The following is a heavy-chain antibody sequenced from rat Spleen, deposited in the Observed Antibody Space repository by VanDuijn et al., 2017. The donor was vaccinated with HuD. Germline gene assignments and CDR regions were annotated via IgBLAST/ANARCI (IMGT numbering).Heavy chain of an antibody. CDR1: GYSISSAY. CDR3: ARYGYNLFDY. V-gene: IGHV3-1*01. CDR2: ISYSGST. Sequence: EVQLQESGPGLVKPSQSLSLTCSVTGYSISSAYRWNWIRKFPGNKMEWIGHISYSGSTSYNPSLKSRISITRDTSKNQFFLQLNSVTTEDTATYYCARYGYNLFDYWGQGVMVTVSS. D-gene: IGHD1-9*01. J-gene: IGHJ2*01.